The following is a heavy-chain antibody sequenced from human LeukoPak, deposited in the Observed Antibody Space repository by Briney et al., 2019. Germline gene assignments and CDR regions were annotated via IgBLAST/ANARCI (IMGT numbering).Heavy chain of an antibody. CDR3: ARDGSGYSSGWAPDY. V-gene: IGHV1-69*13. Sequence: ASVKVSCKASGGTFSSYAISWVRQAPGQWLEWMGGIIPIFGTANYAQKCQGRVTITADESTSTAYMELSSLRSEDTAVYYCARDGSGYSSGWAPDYWGQGTLVTVSS. J-gene: IGHJ4*02. CDR1: GGTFSSYA. D-gene: IGHD6-19*01. CDR2: IIPIFGTA.